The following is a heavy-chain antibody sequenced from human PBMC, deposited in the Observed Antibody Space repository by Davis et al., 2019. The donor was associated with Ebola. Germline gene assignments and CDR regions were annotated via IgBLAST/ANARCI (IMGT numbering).Heavy chain of an antibody. J-gene: IGHJ6*02. D-gene: IGHD3-10*01. V-gene: IGHV1-69*13. CDR2: ITPILGPP. Sequence: FSVPVPRLPSLCSFRSYVIIGVRQAPAQGLERLGGITPILGPPHYAQKLQGRVTITADESTSTAYMELSSLRSEDTAVYYCARVRWFRELLVGYYYYDMDVWGQGTTVTVSS. CDR3: ARVRWFRELLVGYYYYDMDV. CDR1: LCSFRSYV.